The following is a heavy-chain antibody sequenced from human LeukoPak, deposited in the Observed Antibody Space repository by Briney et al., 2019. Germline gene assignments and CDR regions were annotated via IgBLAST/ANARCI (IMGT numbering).Heavy chain of an antibody. J-gene: IGHJ4*02. D-gene: IGHD1-26*01. CDR3: ARIFNSGSYSFDY. Sequence: GASVKVSCKASGGTISSYAISWVRQAPGQGLEWMGRIIPILGIANYAQKFQGRVTITADKSTSTAYMELSSLRSEDTAVYYCARIFNSGSYSFDYWGQGTLVTVSS. CDR2: IIPILGIA. V-gene: IGHV1-69*04. CDR1: GGTISSYA.